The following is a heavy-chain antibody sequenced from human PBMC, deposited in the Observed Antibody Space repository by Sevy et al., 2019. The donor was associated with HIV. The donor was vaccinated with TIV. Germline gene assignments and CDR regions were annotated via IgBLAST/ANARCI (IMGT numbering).Heavy chain of an antibody. CDR3: ARGVGFDC. V-gene: IGHV3-7*01. CDR1: GFTFSPYW. D-gene: IGHD1-26*01. J-gene: IGHJ4*02. CDR2: IRPDGSEK. Sequence: GGSLRLSCEDSGFTFSPYWMTWVRQAPGKGLEWVANIRPDGSEKYYVDSVKGRSTIPRDNAKNSLYLQMNSLRADDTAMYYCARGVGFDCWGQGALVTASS.